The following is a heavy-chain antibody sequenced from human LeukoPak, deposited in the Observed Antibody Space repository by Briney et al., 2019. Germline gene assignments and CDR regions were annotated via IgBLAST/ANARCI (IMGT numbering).Heavy chain of an antibody. V-gene: IGHV3-15*01. CDR1: GFTFSSFW. D-gene: IGHD4-17*01. Sequence: GGSLRLSCAASGFTFSSFWMTWVRQAPGKGLEWVARVRSGGTTDYGATAKGRFSISRDDSTNTVTLQMNSLTIEDTAVFYCAADVPDNGAQIDYWGQGTRVTVSS. CDR2: VRSGGTT. J-gene: IGHJ4*02. CDR3: AADVPDNGAQIDY.